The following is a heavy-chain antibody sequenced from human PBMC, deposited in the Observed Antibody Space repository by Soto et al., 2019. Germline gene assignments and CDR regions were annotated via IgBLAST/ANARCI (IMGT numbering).Heavy chain of an antibody. CDR1: GGSFSGYY. Sequence: QVQLQQWGAGLLKPSETLSLTCAVYGGSFSGYYWSWIRQPPGKGLEWIGEINHSGSTNYNPSLKSRVTISVDTSKNQFSPNLSSVTAADTAVYYCARGQSSLLLDCWGQGVLVTVSS. V-gene: IGHV4-34*01. D-gene: IGHD2-8*02. CDR2: INHSGST. J-gene: IGHJ4*02. CDR3: ARGQSSLLLDC.